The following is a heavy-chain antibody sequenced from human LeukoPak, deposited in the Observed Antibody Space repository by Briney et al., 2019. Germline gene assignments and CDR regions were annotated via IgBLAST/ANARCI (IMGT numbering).Heavy chain of an antibody. V-gene: IGHV3-23*01. CDR2: INDKGGER. CDR3: AKTQWKVGATDYFDY. J-gene: IGHJ4*02. CDR1: GFAFNKYA. D-gene: IGHD1-26*01. Sequence: GGSLRLSCAASGFAFNKYAMTWVRQAPGKGLAWVSNINDKGGERHYADSVKGRFTISRDNSKNTVFLQMDSLRADDTAVYYCAKTQWKVGATDYFDYWGQGILVTVSS.